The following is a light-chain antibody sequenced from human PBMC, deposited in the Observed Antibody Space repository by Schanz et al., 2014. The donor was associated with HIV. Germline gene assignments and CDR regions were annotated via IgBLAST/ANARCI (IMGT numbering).Light chain of an antibody. CDR2: DVS. V-gene: IGLV2-14*03. CDR1: SADVGAYNF. J-gene: IGLJ1*01. Sequence: QSALTQPASVSGSPGQSITISCTGTSADVGAYNFVSWYQQHPGKAPKVIIYDVSVRPSGVSNRFSGYKSGDTASLTISGLQAEDEADFYCSSYTSSLTRVFGTGTKLTVL. CDR3: SSYTSSLTRV.